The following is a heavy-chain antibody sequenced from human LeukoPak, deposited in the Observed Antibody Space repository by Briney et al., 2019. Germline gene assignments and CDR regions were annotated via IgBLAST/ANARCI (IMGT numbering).Heavy chain of an antibody. CDR3: ARHGNYGDYSDPLSAFAI. CDR2: IYYSGST. D-gene: IGHD4-17*01. V-gene: IGHV4-39*01. J-gene: IGHJ3*02. Sequence: SETLSLTCTVSGGSISSSSYYWGWIRQPPGKGLEWIGSIYYSGSTYYNPSHKSRVTISVDTSKNQFSLKLSSVTAADTAVYYCARHGNYGDYSDPLSAFAIWGQETMVTVSS. CDR1: GGSISSSSYY.